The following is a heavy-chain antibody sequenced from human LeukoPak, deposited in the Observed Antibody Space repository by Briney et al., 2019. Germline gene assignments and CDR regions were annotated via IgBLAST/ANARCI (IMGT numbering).Heavy chain of an antibody. V-gene: IGHV3-21*01. D-gene: IGHD6-13*01. CDR2: ISSSSSYI. CDR3: ARDTGSSWLYYMDV. J-gene: IGHJ6*03. CDR1: GFTFCRYS. Sequence: GGSLRLSCAASGFTFCRYSMNWVRQAPGKGLEWVSSISSSSSYIYYADSVKGRFTISRDNAKNSLYLQMNSLRAEDTAVYYCARDTGSSWLYYMDVWGKGTTVTVSS.